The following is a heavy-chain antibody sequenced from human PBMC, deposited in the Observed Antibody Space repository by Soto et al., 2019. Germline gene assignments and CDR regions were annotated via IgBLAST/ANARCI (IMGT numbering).Heavy chain of an antibody. D-gene: IGHD2-2*01. J-gene: IGHJ6*02. Sequence: GGSLRLSCAASGFTFSSYGMHWVRQAPGKGLEWVAVISYDGSNKYYADSVKGRFTISRDNSKNTLYLHMNSLRAEVTAVDYCAKDREWSTKTTNYYYYGMDVWGQGTTVTVSS. CDR1: GFTFSSYG. V-gene: IGHV3-30*18. CDR2: ISYDGSNK. CDR3: AKDREWSTKTTNYYYYGMDV.